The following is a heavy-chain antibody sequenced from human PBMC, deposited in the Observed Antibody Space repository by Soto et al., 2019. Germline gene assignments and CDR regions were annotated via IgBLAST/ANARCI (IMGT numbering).Heavy chain of an antibody. CDR2: INHSGST. V-gene: IGHV4-34*01. J-gene: IGHJ4*02. CDR1: GASFSNYY. Sequence: QVQLQQWGAGLLKPSETLSLTCAVYGASFSNYYWTWIHQPPGKGLEWIGEINHSGSTNYNPSLESRVTISVDTSKNQFSLKLASVTAADTAVYYCARGSPEIWGQGTLVTVSS. CDR3: ARGSPEI.